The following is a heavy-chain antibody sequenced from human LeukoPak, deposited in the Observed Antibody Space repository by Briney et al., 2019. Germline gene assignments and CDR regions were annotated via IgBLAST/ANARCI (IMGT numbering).Heavy chain of an antibody. Sequence: PGGSLRLSCAASGFTFSSYGMHWVRQAPGKGLEWVAFIRYDGSNKYYADSVKGRFTISRDNSKNTLYLQMNSLRAEDTAVYYCAKGKDYYDSSGYCDYWGQGTLVTVSS. CDR2: IRYDGSNK. V-gene: IGHV3-30*02. J-gene: IGHJ4*02. CDR1: GFTFSSYG. CDR3: AKGKDYYDSSGYCDY. D-gene: IGHD3-22*01.